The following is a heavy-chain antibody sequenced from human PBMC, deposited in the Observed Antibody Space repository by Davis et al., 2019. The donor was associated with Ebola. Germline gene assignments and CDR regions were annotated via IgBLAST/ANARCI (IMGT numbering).Heavy chain of an antibody. J-gene: IGHJ4*02. Sequence: PGGSLRLSCAASGFTFTRYWMGWVRQAPGKGLEWVANINQDGSEPKYVDPVKGRFTISRDNAKNSLFLQMNKLRAEDTATYYGVRFFFDLWGQGALVTVSS. CDR2: INQDGSEP. V-gene: IGHV3-7*03. CDR1: GFTFTRYW. CDR3: VRFFFDL.